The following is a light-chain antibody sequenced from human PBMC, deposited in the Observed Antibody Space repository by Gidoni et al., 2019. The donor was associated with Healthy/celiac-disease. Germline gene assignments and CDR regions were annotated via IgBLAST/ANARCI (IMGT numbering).Light chain of an antibody. CDR3: QSYDSSLSGSVV. CDR1: SSNIGAGYD. J-gene: IGLJ2*01. Sequence: QSVLTQPPSVPGAPGQRVTISCTGSSSNIGAGYDVHWYQQPPGTAPKLLIYGNSNRPSGVPDRFSGSKSGTSASLAITGLQAEDEADYYCQSYDSSLSGSVVFGGGTKLTVL. CDR2: GNS. V-gene: IGLV1-40*01.